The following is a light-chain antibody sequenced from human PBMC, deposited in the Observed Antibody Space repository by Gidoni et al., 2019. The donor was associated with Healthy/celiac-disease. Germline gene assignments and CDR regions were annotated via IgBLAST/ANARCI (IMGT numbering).Light chain of an antibody. V-gene: IGLV3-1*01. CDR1: KLGAKY. J-gene: IGLJ2*01. CDR2: QDS. CDR3: QAWDSSVVV. Sequence: SYELTQPPSVSVSPGQTASITCSGDKLGAKYAYWYQQKPGQSPVLVIYQDSKRPSGSPERFSGSNSGNTATLPIRGTQAMDEADYYCQAWDSSVVVFGGGTKLTVL.